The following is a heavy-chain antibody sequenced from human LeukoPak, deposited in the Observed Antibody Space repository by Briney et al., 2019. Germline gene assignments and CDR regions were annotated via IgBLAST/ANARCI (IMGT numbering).Heavy chain of an antibody. D-gene: IGHD3-22*01. J-gene: IGHJ4*02. CDR2: IWYDGSNK. CDR1: GFTFSSYG. V-gene: IGHV3-33*06. CDR3: AKDLDYYDSSGYPDY. Sequence: PGRSLRLSCAASGFTFSSYGMHWVRQAPGKGLEWVAVIWYDGSNKYYADSVKGRFTIPRDNSKNTLYLQMNSLRAEDTAVYYCAKDLDYYDSSGYPDYWGQGTLVTVSS.